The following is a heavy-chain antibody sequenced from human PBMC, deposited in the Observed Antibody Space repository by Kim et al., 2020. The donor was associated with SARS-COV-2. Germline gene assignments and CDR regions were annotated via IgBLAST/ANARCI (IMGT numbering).Heavy chain of an antibody. Sequence: GGSLRLSCAVSGFTVSSSYMSWVRQAPGKGLEWVSIIYSDGSTYYADSVKGRFTISRDNSKNTLYLQMNSLRVEDTAVYYCARNLNYAMDVWGQGTTVIVSS. D-gene: IGHD3-16*01. CDR2: IYSDGST. J-gene: IGHJ6*02. CDR1: GFTVSSSY. CDR3: ARNLNYAMDV. V-gene: IGHV3-53*01.